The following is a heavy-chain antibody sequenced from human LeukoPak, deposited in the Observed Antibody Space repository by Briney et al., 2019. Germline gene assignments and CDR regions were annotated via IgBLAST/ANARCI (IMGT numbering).Heavy chain of an antibody. CDR1: GYTFTGYY. Sequence: GASVKVSCKASGYTFTGYYMHWVRQAPGQGLEWMGWINPNSGGTNYAQKFQGRVTMTRDTSISTAYMELSRLRSDDTAVYYCARDSSPGGPDFNYWGQGTLVTVSS. D-gene: IGHD6-13*01. CDR3: ARDSSPGGPDFNY. J-gene: IGHJ4*02. CDR2: INPNSGGT. V-gene: IGHV1-2*02.